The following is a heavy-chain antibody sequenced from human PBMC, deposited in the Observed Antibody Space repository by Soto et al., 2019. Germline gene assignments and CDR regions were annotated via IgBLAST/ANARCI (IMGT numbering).Heavy chain of an antibody. D-gene: IGHD5-12*01. J-gene: IGHJ4*02. CDR1: GGTFSSYA. V-gene: IGHV1-69*01. CDR3: ARRDRRSGYSEGYFDY. CDR2: LIPIFGTA. Sequence: QVQLVQSGAEVKKPGSSVKVSCKASGGTFSSYAISWVRQSPGQGLEWMGALIPIFGTANYAQKFQGRVTITADESTSTGYMELSSLRSEDTAVYYCARRDRRSGYSEGYFDYWGQGTLVTVSS.